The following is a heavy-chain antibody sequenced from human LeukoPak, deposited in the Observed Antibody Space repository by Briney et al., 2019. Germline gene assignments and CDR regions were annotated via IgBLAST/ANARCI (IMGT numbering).Heavy chain of an antibody. Sequence: GGSLRLSCAASGFTFSSYWMSWVRQAPGKGLEWVANIKQDGSEKYYVDSVKGRFTISRDNAKNSLYLQMNSLRAEDTAVYYCAKCPLGYCSGGSCVYYYYYGMDVWGQGTTVTVSS. CDR1: GFTFSSYW. D-gene: IGHD2-15*01. CDR2: IKQDGSEK. J-gene: IGHJ6*02. CDR3: AKCPLGYCSGGSCVYYYYYGMDV. V-gene: IGHV3-7*03.